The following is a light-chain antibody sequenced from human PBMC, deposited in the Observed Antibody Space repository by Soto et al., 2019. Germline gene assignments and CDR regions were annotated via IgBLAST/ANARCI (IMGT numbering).Light chain of an antibody. CDR2: AAS. CDR1: QTINNY. CDR3: QQGYSTAWT. J-gene: IGKJ1*01. V-gene: IGKV1-39*01. Sequence: DIQMTQSPSSLSASVGDRVTITCRASQTINNYVNWYQHKPGKAPKVLIYAASSLQSGVPSRFGGSGSGKDFSLTISSLQPEDFATYYCQQGYSTAWTFGQGTKVEMK.